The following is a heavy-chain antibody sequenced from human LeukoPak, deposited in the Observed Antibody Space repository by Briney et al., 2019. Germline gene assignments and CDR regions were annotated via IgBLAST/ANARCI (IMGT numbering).Heavy chain of an antibody. CDR2: IIPIFGTA. D-gene: IGHD3-10*01. Sequence: ASVKVSCKASGGAFSSYAISWVRQAPGQGLEWVGGIIPIFGTANYAQKFQGRVTITADESTSTAYMELSSLRSDDTAVYYCARGATYYYGSGSYYYYYYMDVWGKGTTVTISS. CDR3: ARGATYYYGSGSYYYYYYMDV. J-gene: IGHJ6*03. V-gene: IGHV1-69*13. CDR1: GGAFSSYA.